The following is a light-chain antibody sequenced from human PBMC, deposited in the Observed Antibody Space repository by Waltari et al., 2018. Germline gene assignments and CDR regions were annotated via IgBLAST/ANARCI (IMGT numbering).Light chain of an antibody. V-gene: IGKV1-5*01. CDR2: DAS. Sequence: DIQMTQSPSTLSASAGDTVTITCRASQTIITWLAWYPQKPGKAPKLLIYDASTLESGVPSRFSGSGSGTEFTLTISSLQPLDFAVYYCQQYNTDPWTFGQGTQVEI. J-gene: IGKJ1*01. CDR3: QQYNTDPWT. CDR1: QTIITW.